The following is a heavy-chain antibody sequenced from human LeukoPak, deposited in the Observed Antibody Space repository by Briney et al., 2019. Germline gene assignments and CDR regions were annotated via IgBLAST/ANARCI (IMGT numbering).Heavy chain of an antibody. CDR1: GFTFSSYS. CDR2: IYSGGST. D-gene: IGHD4-17*01. Sequence: PGGSLRLSCAASGFTFSSYSMTWVRQAPGKGLEWVSVIYSGGSTYYADSVKGRFTISRDNSKNTLYLQMNSLRAEDTAVYYCARATASRFDYWGQGTLVTVSS. V-gene: IGHV3-53*01. J-gene: IGHJ4*02. CDR3: ARATASRFDY.